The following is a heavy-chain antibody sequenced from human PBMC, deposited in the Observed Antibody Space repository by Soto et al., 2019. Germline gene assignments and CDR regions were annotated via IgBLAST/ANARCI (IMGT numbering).Heavy chain of an antibody. V-gene: IGHV4-4*07. CDR3: ARETGENWTYEAH. J-gene: IGHJ1*01. Sequence: TSETLSLTCMVSGAYISDFSWSWIRQPAGKGLEWIGRITINGNTQKNPSFKSRVTMSIDTSRNHFSLNLQSATAADTALYYCARETGENWTYEAHWGPGTLVTVSS. CDR1: GAYISDFS. D-gene: IGHD1-7*01. CDR2: ITINGNT.